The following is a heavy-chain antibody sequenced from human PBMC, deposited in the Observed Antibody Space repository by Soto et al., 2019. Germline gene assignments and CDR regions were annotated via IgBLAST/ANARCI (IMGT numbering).Heavy chain of an antibody. V-gene: IGHV3-30*03. CDR1: GFNFNNYG. J-gene: IGHJ4*02. Sequence: QVQLVESGGGVVQPGRSLRLSCTASGFNFNNYGMHWVRQAPGKGLEWVAVISYDGNKEYYADSVKGRFTISRDSSKNILELQTNSLRVEDTAVYFCARDSDARMIREIITDDFDFWGQGILVTVSS. CDR2: ISYDGNKE. CDR3: ARDSDARMIREIITDDFDF. D-gene: IGHD3-10*01.